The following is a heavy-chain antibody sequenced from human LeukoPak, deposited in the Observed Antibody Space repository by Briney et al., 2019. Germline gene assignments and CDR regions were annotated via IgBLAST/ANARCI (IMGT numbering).Heavy chain of an antibody. CDR1: GGSFSGYY. CDR2: INHSGST. D-gene: IGHD5-18*01. Sequence: SETLSLTCAVYGGSFSGYYWSWIRQPPGKGLEWIGEINHSGSTNHNPSLKSRVTISVDTSKNQFSLKLSSVTAADTAVYYCARGGRGYSYGRLHDAFDIWGQGTMVTVSS. J-gene: IGHJ3*02. V-gene: IGHV4-34*01. CDR3: ARGGRGYSYGRLHDAFDI.